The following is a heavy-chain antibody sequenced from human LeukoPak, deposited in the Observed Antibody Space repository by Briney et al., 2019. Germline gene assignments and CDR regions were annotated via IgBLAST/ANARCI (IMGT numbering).Heavy chain of an antibody. CDR1: GGTFSSYA. D-gene: IGHD3-3*01. J-gene: IGHJ6*03. CDR3: ARVDYDFWSGSSEGYMDV. Sequence: GASVKVSCKASGGTFSSYAISWVRQAPGQGLEWMGGIIPIFGTANYAQKFQGRVTITTDESTSTAYMELRSLRSDDTAVYYCARVDYDFWSGSSEGYMDVWGKGTTVTVSS. CDR2: IIPIFGTA. V-gene: IGHV1-69*05.